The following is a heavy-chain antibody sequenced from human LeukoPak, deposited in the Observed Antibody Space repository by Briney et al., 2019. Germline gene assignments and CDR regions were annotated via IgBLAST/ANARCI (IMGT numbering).Heavy chain of an antibody. CDR2: INYRGDA. CDR1: GGSISSGGNY. J-gene: IGHJ6*02. V-gene: IGHV4-31*03. CDR3: ARNELISSNYYYYGMDV. Sequence: KPSETLSLTCTVSGGSISSGGNYWTWIRQNPGKGLEWIGYINYRGDAYYNPSLKSRVTISVDTSKNQFSLKLSSVTAADTAVYYCARNELISSNYYYYGMDVWGQGTTVTVSS.